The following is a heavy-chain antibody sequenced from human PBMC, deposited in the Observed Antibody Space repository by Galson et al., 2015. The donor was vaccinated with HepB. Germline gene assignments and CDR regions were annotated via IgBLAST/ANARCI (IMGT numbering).Heavy chain of an antibody. V-gene: IGHV3-33*01. CDR1: GFTFGSYG. J-gene: IGHJ3*02. CDR2: MWYDGRNK. CDR3: ASAVYYDSSGYSDAFDI. Sequence: SLRLSGGASGFTFGSYGMHWVRQAPGKGLEWVAVMWYDGRNKYYADSVKGRFTISRDNSKNTLYLQMNSLRAEDTAVYYCASAVYYDSSGYSDAFDIWGQGTMVTVSS. D-gene: IGHD3-22*01.